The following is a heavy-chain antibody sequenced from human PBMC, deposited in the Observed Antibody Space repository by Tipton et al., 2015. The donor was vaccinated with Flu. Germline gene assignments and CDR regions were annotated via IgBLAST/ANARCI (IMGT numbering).Heavy chain of an antibody. V-gene: IGHV4-39*07. J-gene: IGHJ4*02. CDR1: GGSINTNLYY. Sequence: TLSLTCTVSGGSINTNLYYWAWIRQPPGKGPEWIGSISYSGTTYYNPSLESRVTISVDTPKNQFSLKLSSVTAADTALYFCARVGGWDDSSYYFDFWGQGTLVTVSS. D-gene: IGHD1-1*01. CDR2: ISYSGTT. CDR3: ARVGGWDDSSYYFDF.